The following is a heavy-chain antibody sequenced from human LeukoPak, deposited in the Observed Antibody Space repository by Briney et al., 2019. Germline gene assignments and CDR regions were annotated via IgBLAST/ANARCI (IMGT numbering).Heavy chain of an antibody. CDR2: VNTNSGGT. D-gene: IGHD3-22*01. V-gene: IGHV1-2*02. Sequence: GASVKVSCKASGGTFSSYAISWVRQAPGQGLEWVGWVNTNSGGTSYAQRFQGRVTMTRDTSINTAYMELNRLTSEDTAVYYCSRDSVDSSGQGALQHWGQGTLVTVSS. CDR1: GGTFSSYA. CDR3: SRDSVDSSGQGALQH. J-gene: IGHJ1*01.